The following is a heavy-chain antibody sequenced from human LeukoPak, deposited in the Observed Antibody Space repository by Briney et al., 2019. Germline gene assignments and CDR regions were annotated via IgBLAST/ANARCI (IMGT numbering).Heavy chain of an antibody. CDR1: GFTFSSYE. CDR3: AGEWSSYYYYPMDV. Sequence: GGSLGLSCAASGFTFSSYEMNWVRQAPGKGLEWVSKISSSGSTIYYADSVKGRFTISRDNAKNSLYLQMNSLRAEDTAVYYCAGEWSSYYYYPMDVWGKGATVTVSS. D-gene: IGHD2-15*01. CDR2: ISSSGSTI. V-gene: IGHV3-48*03. J-gene: IGHJ6*04.